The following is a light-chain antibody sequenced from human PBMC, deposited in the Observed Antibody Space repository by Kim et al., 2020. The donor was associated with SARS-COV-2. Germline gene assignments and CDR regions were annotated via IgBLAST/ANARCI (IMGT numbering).Light chain of an antibody. CDR2: SAS. Sequence: ELVMTQSPATLSVSPGETATLSCRAGHPVDGNIAWYQQKPAQAPRLLIYSASTRATGIPARFSGSGSGTEFTLTISSLQSEDFAVYYCQQYNTWPRTFGQGTRLEIK. V-gene: IGKV3-15*01. J-gene: IGKJ5*01. CDR3: QQYNTWPRT. CDR1: HPVDGN.